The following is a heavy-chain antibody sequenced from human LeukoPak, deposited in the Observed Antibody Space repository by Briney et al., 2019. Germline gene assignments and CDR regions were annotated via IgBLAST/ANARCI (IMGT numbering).Heavy chain of an antibody. J-gene: IGHJ4*02. CDR2: ISGSGGST. D-gene: IGHD6-19*01. Sequence: QTGGSLRLSCVASGFTFSSYAMSWVRQAPGKGLEWVSAISGSGGSTYYADSVKGRFTTSRDNYKNTLYLQMNSLRVEDTAVYYCAQGPVRSSEYWGQGTLVTVSS. CDR3: AQGPVRSSEY. CDR1: GFTFSSYA. V-gene: IGHV3-23*01.